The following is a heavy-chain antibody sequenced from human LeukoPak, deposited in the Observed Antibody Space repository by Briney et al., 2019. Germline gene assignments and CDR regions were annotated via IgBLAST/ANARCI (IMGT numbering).Heavy chain of an antibody. D-gene: IGHD2-2*01. CDR2: ISAYNGNT. V-gene: IGHV1-18*01. Sequence: ASVKVSCKASGYTFTSYGISWVRQAPGQGLEWMGWISAYNGNTNYAQKLQGRVTMTTDTSTSTAYMELRSLRSDDTAVYYCARDRGSSTSFNWFDPWGQGTLVTVSS. CDR3: ARDRGSSTSFNWFDP. J-gene: IGHJ5*02. CDR1: GYTFTSYG.